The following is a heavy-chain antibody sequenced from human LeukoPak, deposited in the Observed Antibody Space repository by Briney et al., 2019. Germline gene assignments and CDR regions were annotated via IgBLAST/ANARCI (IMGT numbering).Heavy chain of an antibody. CDR3: AKGYCSSTSCYFHYYGMDV. D-gene: IGHD2-2*01. CDR1: GFTFSSYA. V-gene: IGHV3-23*01. J-gene: IGHJ6*02. Sequence: GGSLRLSCAASGFTFSSYAMSWVRQAPGKGLEWVSAISGGGGSTYYADSVMGRFTISRDNSKNTLYLQMNSLRAEDTAVYYCAKGYCSSTSCYFHYYGMDVWGQGTTVTVSS. CDR2: ISGGGGST.